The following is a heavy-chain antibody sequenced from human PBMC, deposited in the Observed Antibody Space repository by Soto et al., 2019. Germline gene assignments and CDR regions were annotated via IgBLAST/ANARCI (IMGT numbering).Heavy chain of an antibody. V-gene: IGHV3-21*01. D-gene: IGHD2-15*01. CDR2: ISSSSSYI. J-gene: IGHJ6*02. Sequence: EVQLVESGGGLVKPGGSLRLSCAASGFTFSSYSMNWVRQAPGKGLEWVSSISSSSSYIYYADSVKGRFTISRDNANNSLYLQMDSLRAEDTAVYYCARDLVAASYYYYYGMYVWGQGTTVTVSS. CDR1: GFTFSSYS. CDR3: ARDLVAASYYYYYGMYV.